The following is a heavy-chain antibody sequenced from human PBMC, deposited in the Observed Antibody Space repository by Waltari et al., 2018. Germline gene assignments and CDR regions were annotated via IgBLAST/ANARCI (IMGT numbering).Heavy chain of an antibody. D-gene: IGHD6-19*01. CDR2: ISPTYST. CDR1: GFIFRDYV. CDR3: AQYDHGSYLPPLRH. J-gene: IGHJ4*02. V-gene: IGHV3-23*01. Sequence: EVQLLESGRTLVQPGGSLRLSCETYGFIFRDYVMSWVRQPPGKGLGWVSIISPTYSTFDAESVKGRSSISRDNSKSTVFLQLDRVSAEDTAVYFCAQYDHGSYLPPLRHWGQGILVTVSS.